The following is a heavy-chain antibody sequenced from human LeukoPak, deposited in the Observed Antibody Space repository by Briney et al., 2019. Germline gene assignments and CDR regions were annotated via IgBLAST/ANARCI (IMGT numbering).Heavy chain of an antibody. CDR2: ISAYNGNT. D-gene: IGHD1-26*01. J-gene: IGHJ4*02. CDR3: ARDLIRGSNPDY. V-gene: IGHV1-18*01. CDR1: GYTFTSYG. Sequence: ASVTVSCKASGYTFTSYGISWVRQAPGQGLEWMGWISAYNGNTNYAQKLQGRVTMTTDTSTSTAYMKLRSLRSDDTAVYYCARDLIRGSNPDYWGQGTLVTVSS.